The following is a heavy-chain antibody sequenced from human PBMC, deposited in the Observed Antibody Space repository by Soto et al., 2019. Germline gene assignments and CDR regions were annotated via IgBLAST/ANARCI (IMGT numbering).Heavy chain of an antibody. CDR3: ARHTRNQFDP. CDR1: GYSISSGFY. V-gene: IGHV4-38-2*02. Sequence: ETLSLTCSVSGYSISSGFYWDWIRQPPGKGLEWIGSIYYSERTSYNSGSTYYSPSLKSRVTISGDTSKSQFSLKLSSVTAADTAVYYCARHTRNQFDPWGQGTLVTVSS. CDR2: IYYSERTSYNSGST. J-gene: IGHJ5*02.